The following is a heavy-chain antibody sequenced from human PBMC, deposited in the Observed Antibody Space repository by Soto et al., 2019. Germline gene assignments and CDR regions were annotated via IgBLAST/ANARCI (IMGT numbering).Heavy chain of an antibody. CDR2: ISYDGSLK. CDR1: GFTFNNYA. J-gene: IGHJ6*02. V-gene: IGHV3-30*18. CDR3: AKALTISGTTDYYYGMDV. Sequence: GGSLRLSCVASGFTFNNYAMDWVRQAPGKGLEWVAVISYDGSLKKYADSVKGRFTISRDNSKNTLYLEMKSLRGEDTALYYCAKALTISGTTDYYYGMDVWGQGTTVTVSS. D-gene: IGHD1-20*01.